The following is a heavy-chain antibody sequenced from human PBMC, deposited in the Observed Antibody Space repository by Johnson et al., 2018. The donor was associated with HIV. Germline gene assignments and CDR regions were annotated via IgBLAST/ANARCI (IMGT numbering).Heavy chain of an antibody. J-gene: IGHJ3*02. CDR3: ARPYSSAWYGAFDI. Sequence: QVQLVESGGGVVQPGGSLRLSCAASGFTFSSYGMHWVRQAPGKGLEWVAFIRFDGSDKYYADSVQGRFTVSRDNSNNRLYLQMNSLRAEDTAVYYCARPYSSAWYGAFDIWGQGTMVTVSS. CDR2: IRFDGSDK. CDR1: GFTFSSYG. D-gene: IGHD6-19*01. V-gene: IGHV3-30*02.